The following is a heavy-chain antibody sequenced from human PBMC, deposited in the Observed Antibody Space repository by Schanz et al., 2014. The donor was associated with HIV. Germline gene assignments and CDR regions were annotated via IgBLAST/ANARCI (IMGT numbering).Heavy chain of an antibody. CDR1: GFIFSSYG. J-gene: IGHJ6*02. CDR2: IGSGGGRR. CDR3: AKTSITLGMDV. Sequence: EVQLLESGGGLVQPGGSLRLSCGASGFIFSSYGMSWVRQAPRKGLEWVSLIGSGGGRRYYADSVKGRFTISRDNSKNTVYLQMNSLRAEDTAIYYCAKTSITLGMDVWGQGTTVTVSS. V-gene: IGHV3-23*01. D-gene: IGHD1-20*01.